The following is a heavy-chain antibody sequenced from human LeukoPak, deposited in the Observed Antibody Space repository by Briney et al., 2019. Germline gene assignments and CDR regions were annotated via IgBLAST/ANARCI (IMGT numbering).Heavy chain of an antibody. Sequence: GGSLTLSCAASGFTVSSNCMTWVRQAPGMGLEWVSVVCSGGDTYYADSVKGRFTISTNDSNNNLYLQMNSLRAEDTAVYYCARKVGYGYALDSWGQGTLVTVSS. CDR3: ARKVGYGYALDS. J-gene: IGHJ4*02. D-gene: IGHD5-18*01. CDR1: GFTVSSNC. V-gene: IGHV3-53*01. CDR2: VCSGGDT.